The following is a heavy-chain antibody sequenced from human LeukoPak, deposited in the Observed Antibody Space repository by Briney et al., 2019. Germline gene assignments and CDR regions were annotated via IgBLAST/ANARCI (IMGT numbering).Heavy chain of an antibody. D-gene: IGHD1-26*01. V-gene: IGHV4-61*02. CDR1: GGSISSGSYY. CDR2: IYTSGST. J-gene: IGHJ3*01. CDR3: ARQFLVGSTFHAFDL. Sequence: SETLSLTCTVSGGSISSGSYYWSWIRQPAGKGLEWIGRIYTSGSTNYNPSLESRVTMSVDTSKKQFSLKLTSVTAADMAVYFCARQFLVGSTFHAFDLWGQGTRATVSS.